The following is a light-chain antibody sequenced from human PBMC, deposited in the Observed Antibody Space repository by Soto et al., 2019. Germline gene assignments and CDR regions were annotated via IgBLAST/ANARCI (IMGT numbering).Light chain of an antibody. Sequence: QSALTQAASVSGSLGQSITMFCTGTSNDVGGYDYVSWYQQHPGKAPKLIIYEVSNRPSGISNRFSGSKSANTASPTISGLQAEDEAEYYCSSFTGSTTWVFGGGTKLTVL. J-gene: IGLJ3*02. CDR1: SNDVGGYDY. V-gene: IGLV2-14*01. CDR2: EVS. CDR3: SSFTGSTTWV.